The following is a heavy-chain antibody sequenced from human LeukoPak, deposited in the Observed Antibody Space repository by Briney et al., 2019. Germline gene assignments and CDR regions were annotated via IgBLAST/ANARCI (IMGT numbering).Heavy chain of an antibody. J-gene: IGHJ4*02. CDR3: AKGVNYYDSSGYDPQGY. V-gene: IGHV3-23*01. D-gene: IGHD3-22*01. CDR2: ISGSGGST. Sequence: PGGSLRLSCAASGFTFSSYAMSWVRQAPGKGLEWVSAISGSGGSTYYADSVKGRFTISRDNSKNTLYLQMNSLRAEDAAVYYCAKGVNYYDSSGYDPQGYWGQGTLVTVSS. CDR1: GFTFSSYA.